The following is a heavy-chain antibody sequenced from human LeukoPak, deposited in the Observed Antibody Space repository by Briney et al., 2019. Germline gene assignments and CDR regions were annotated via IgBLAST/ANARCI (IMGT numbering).Heavy chain of an antibody. D-gene: IGHD2-2*02. CDR3: ARQVEYCSSTSCYNFQH. CDR2: IYPGDSDT. V-gene: IGHV5-51*01. CDR1: GYSFTSYW. J-gene: IGHJ1*01. Sequence: KVGESLKISCKGSGYSFTSYWIGWVRQMPGKGPEWMGIIYPGDSDTRYSPSFQGQVTISADKSISTAYLQWSSLKASDTAMYYCARQVEYCSSTSCYNFQHWGQGTLVTVSS.